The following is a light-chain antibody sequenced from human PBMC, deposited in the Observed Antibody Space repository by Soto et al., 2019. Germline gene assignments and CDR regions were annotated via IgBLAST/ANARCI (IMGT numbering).Light chain of an antibody. Sequence: QSALTQPASVSGSPGQSITISCTGTSSDVGAYNYVSWYQQYPGKAPKLIIHDVTNRPSGVSNRFSGSKSGNTASLTISGLQAEDDADYFCSSYTSSSTFWVFGTGTKVTV. V-gene: IGLV2-14*03. CDR1: SSDVGAYNY. CDR3: SSYTSSSTFWV. J-gene: IGLJ1*01. CDR2: DVT.